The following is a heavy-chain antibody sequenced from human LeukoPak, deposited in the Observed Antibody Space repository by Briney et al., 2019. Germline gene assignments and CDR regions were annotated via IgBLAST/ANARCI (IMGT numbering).Heavy chain of an antibody. CDR2: ISSSSSTI. Sequence: PGGSLRLSCAASGFTFSSYSMNWVRQPPGKGLEWVSYISSSSSTIYYADSVKGRFTISRDNAKNSLYLQMNSLRAEDTAVYYCARDRGPSSSKEGYYFDYWGQGTLVTVSS. CDR1: GFTFSSYS. J-gene: IGHJ4*02. D-gene: IGHD6-6*01. V-gene: IGHV3-48*01. CDR3: ARDRGPSSSKEGYYFDY.